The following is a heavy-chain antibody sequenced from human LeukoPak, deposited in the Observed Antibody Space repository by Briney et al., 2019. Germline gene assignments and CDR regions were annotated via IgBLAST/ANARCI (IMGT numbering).Heavy chain of an antibody. CDR2: ISSSSSTI. V-gene: IGHV3-48*01. Sequence: PGGSLRLSCAASGFTFSSYSMNWVRQAPGKGLEWVSYISSSSSTIYYADSVKGRFTISRDNAKNSLYLQMNSLRAEDTAVYYCARDEDSSSALLFGYWGQGTLVTVSS. CDR1: GFTFSSYS. CDR3: ARDEDSSSALLFGY. D-gene: IGHD6-6*01. J-gene: IGHJ4*02.